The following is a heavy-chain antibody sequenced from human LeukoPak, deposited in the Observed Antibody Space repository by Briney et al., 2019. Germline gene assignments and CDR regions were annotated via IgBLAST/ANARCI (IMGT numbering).Heavy chain of an antibody. CDR3: ARAAYSSGWYHYGMDV. Sequence: GGSLRLSCAASGFTFRSYDMHWVRQAAGKGLEWVSAIGTAGDTYYPGSVKGRFTISRENAKNSLYLQMNSLRAGDTAVYYCARAAYSSGWYHYGMDVWGQGTTVTVSS. V-gene: IGHV3-13*01. D-gene: IGHD6-19*01. J-gene: IGHJ6*02. CDR1: GFTFRSYD. CDR2: IGTAGDT.